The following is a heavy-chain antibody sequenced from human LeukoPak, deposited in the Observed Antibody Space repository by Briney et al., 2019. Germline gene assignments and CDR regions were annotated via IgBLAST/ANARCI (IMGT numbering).Heavy chain of an antibody. CDR3: ARAHVRDYYMDV. V-gene: IGHV4-39*07. CDR2: IYYSGST. J-gene: IGHJ6*03. D-gene: IGHD2/OR15-2a*01. Sequence: SETLSLTCTVSGGSISSSSYYWGWIRQPPGKGLEWIGSIYYSGSTYYNPSLKSRVTISVDTSKNQFSLKLSSVTAADTAVYYCARAHVRDYYMDVWGKGTTVTVSS. CDR1: GGSISSSSYY.